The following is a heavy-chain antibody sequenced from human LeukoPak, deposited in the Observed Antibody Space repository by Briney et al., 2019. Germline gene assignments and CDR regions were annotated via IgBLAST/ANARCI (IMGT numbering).Heavy chain of an antibody. CDR2: IYYSGST. CDR3: AREKYSSGWSFDY. D-gene: IGHD6-19*01. CDR1: GGSISSYY. V-gene: IGHV4-59*01. J-gene: IGHJ4*01. Sequence: SETLSLTCTVSGGSISSYYWSWIRQPPGKGLEWIGYIYYSGSTNDNPSLKSRVTISVDTSKNQFSLKLSSVTAADTAVYYCAREKYSSGWSFDYWGQGTLVTVSS.